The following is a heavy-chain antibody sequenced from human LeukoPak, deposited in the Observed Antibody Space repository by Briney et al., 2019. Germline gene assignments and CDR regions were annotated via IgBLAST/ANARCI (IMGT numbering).Heavy chain of an antibody. V-gene: IGHV4-4*02. Sequence: SGTLSLTCAVSGGSISSSNWWSWVRQPPGKGLEWIGEIYHSGSTNYNPSLKSRVTISVDTSKNQFSLKLSSVTAADTAVYYCARHQGSSWSKFDYWGQGTLVTVSS. CDR1: GGSISSSNW. D-gene: IGHD6-13*01. CDR3: ARHQGSSWSKFDY. J-gene: IGHJ4*02. CDR2: IYHSGST.